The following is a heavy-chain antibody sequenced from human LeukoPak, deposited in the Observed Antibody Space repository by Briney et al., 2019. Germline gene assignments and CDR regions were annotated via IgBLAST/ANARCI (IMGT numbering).Heavy chain of an antibody. V-gene: IGHV4-4*07. Sequence: PSETLSLTCTVSGGSISSYYWSWIRQPAGKGLEWIGRIYTSGSTNYNPSLKRRVTMSVDTSKNQFSLKLSSVTAADTAVYYCARVSAGTERNNWFDPWGQGTLVTVSS. D-gene: IGHD1-1*01. CDR2: IYTSGST. CDR3: ARVSAGTERNNWFDP. J-gene: IGHJ5*02. CDR1: GGSISSYY.